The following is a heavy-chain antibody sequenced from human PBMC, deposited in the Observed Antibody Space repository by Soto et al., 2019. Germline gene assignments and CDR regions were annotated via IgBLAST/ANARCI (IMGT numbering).Heavy chain of an antibody. CDR2: IKPDGTEK. V-gene: IGHV3-7*03. Sequence: EVQLVESGGGLVQPGGSLRLSCTASGFTFSSYWIHWVRQAPGKGLEWVANIKPDGTEKLYADSVKGRFTISRDNAKNSLYLQITSLRADDTAVYSCAPRLGFVPASGGYWGQGTLVIVSS. CDR1: GFTFSSYW. CDR3: APRLGFVPASGGY. J-gene: IGHJ4*02. D-gene: IGHD3-10*01.